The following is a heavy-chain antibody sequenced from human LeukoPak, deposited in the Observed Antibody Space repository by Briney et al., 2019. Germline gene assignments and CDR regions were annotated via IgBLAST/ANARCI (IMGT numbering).Heavy chain of an antibody. V-gene: IGHV4-39*07. J-gene: IGHJ5*02. CDR2: IYYSGST. Sequence: SETLSLTCTVSGGSIISSSFYWGWIRQSPGKWLEWNGSIYYSGSTYYNPSLKSRVTISVDTSKNQFSLRLSSATAADTAMYYCASDKYDYYFDHWGQGTLVTVSS. CDR1: GGSIISSSFY. CDR3: ASDKYDYYFDH. D-gene: IGHD5-12*01.